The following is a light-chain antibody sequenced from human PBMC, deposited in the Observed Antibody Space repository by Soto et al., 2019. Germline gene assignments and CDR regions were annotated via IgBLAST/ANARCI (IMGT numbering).Light chain of an antibody. Sequence: QSVLTQPPSASGTPGQSVTISCSGSTSNIGSNAVNWFQQFPTTAPKLLIFSNNQRPSGVPARFSGSKSGTSASLAISGLQYEDEAYYYCLTLDDSLDGYVLGTGTKVPVL. J-gene: IGLJ1*01. CDR3: LTLDDSLDGYV. V-gene: IGLV1-44*01. CDR1: TSNIGSNA. CDR2: SNN.